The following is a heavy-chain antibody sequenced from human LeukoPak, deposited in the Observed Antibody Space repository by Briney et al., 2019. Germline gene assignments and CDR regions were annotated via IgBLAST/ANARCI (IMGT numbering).Heavy chain of an antibody. CDR1: GFTFSRYA. D-gene: IGHD2-15*01. V-gene: IGHV3-23*01. CDR2: ISAGGDNT. Sequence: GGSLRLSCAASGFTFSRYAMSWVRRAPGKGLEWVSTISAGGDNTYYADSVKGRFTISRDNSKNTLYVQMNSLRAEDTAVYFCAKLVVVASTPFDFWGQGTLVTVSS. J-gene: IGHJ4*02. CDR3: AKLVVVASTPFDF.